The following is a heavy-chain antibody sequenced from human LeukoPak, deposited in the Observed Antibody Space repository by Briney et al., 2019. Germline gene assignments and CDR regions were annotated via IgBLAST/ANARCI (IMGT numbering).Heavy chain of an antibody. D-gene: IGHD3-10*01. CDR3: ARGQYYGSGSYNPHPYYYYGMDV. Sequence: GASVKVSCKASGYTFTSYGISWVRQAPGQGLEWMGWISAYNGNTNYAQKLQGRVTMTTDASTSTAYMELRSLRSDDTAVYYCARGQYYGSGSYNPHPYYYYGMDVWGQGTTVTASS. CDR2: ISAYNGNT. J-gene: IGHJ6*02. V-gene: IGHV1-18*01. CDR1: GYTFTSYG.